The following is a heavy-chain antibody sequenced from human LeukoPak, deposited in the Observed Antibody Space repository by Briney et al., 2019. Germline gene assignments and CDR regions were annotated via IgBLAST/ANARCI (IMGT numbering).Heavy chain of an antibody. D-gene: IGHD6-19*01. J-gene: IGHJ4*02. CDR1: GYTFTYYY. V-gene: IGHV1-2*02. Sequence: ASVRGSCKASGYTFTYYYIHWVRQAPGHGVEWMGWINPNTCGTNSAQKFQGRVTMTKDTSISTAYMELSRLRSDDTAVYFRARAIAVVDYWGQGTLVTVSS. CDR2: INPNTCGT. CDR3: ARAIAVVDY.